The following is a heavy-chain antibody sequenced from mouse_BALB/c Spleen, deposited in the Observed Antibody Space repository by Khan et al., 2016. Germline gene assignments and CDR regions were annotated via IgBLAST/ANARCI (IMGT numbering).Heavy chain of an antibody. Sequence: EVQLQESGPGLVKPSQSLSLTCSVTGDSITSGYWNWIRKFPGNKLEYMGYISYRGRTYYNPSLKSRISITRDTSKNQCYLQLNSVTTEDTATYYCARYLYYYGSSYDAMDYWGQGTSVTVSS. J-gene: IGHJ4*01. CDR1: GDSITSGY. CDR2: ISYRGRT. CDR3: ARYLYYYGSSYDAMDY. D-gene: IGHD1-1*01. V-gene: IGHV3-8*02.